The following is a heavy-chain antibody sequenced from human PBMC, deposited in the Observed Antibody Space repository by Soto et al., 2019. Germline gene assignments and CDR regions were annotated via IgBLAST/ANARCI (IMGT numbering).Heavy chain of an antibody. CDR1: GGSISSSNW. J-gene: IGHJ5*02. CDR3: ARDRAKLNYVLSIGFDP. CDR2: IYHSGST. V-gene: IGHV4-4*02. Sequence: SETLSLTCAVSGGSISSSNWWSWVRQPPGKGLEWIGEIYHSGSTNYNPSLKSRVTISVDKSKNQFSLKLSSVTAADTAVYYCARDRAKLNYVLSIGFDPWGQGTLVTVSS. D-gene: IGHD1-7*01.